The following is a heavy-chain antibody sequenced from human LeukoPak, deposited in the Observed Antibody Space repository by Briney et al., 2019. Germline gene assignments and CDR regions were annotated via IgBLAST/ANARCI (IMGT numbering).Heavy chain of an antibody. Sequence: ASVKVSCKTSGYTFTGYYMQWVRQAPGQGLEWMEWINPNSGDTNSAQKFQGRVTMTRDTSISSVYLELSSLRLDDTAVYYCARGRKSELGTCDHWGQGTLVTVSS. CDR3: ARGRKSELGTCDH. J-gene: IGHJ4*02. D-gene: IGHD7-27*01. CDR1: GYTFTGYY. CDR2: INPNSGDT. V-gene: IGHV1-2*02.